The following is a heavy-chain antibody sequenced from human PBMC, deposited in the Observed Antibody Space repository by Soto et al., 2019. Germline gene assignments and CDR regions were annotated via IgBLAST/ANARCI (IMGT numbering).Heavy chain of an antibody. D-gene: IGHD1-26*01. CDR2: IWYDGSNK. J-gene: IGHJ4*02. CDR3: ARDQWELRYFDY. Sequence: QVQLVESGGGVVQPGRSLRLSCAASGFTFSSYGMHWVRQAPGKGLGWVAVIWYDGSNKYYADSVKGRFTISRDNSKNTLYLQMNSLRAEDTAVYYCARDQWELRYFDYWGQGTLVTVSS. CDR1: GFTFSSYG. V-gene: IGHV3-33*01.